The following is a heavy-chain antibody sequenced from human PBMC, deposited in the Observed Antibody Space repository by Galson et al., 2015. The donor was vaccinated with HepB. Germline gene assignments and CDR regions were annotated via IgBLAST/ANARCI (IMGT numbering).Heavy chain of an antibody. CDR2: IISKIGGGTT. V-gene: IGHV3-15*01. CDR1: GFTFSNVW. Sequence: SLRLSCAASGFTFSNVWMSWVRQAPGKGLEWVGRIISKIGGGTTDYAAPVRGRFTMSRDDSTNTLYLQMNSLKTKDTAVYYCTSHTTSSVLGAWGQGTLVTVSS. J-gene: IGHJ5*02. CDR3: TSHTTSSVLGA. D-gene: IGHD2/OR15-2a*01.